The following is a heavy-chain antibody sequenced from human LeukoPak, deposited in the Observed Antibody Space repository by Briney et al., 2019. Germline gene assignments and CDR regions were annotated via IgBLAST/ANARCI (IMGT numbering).Heavy chain of an antibody. CDR2: INHSGST. CDR1: GESFCAYY. D-gene: IGHD6-13*01. Sequence: SETLSLTCAVYGESFCAYYWTWIRQPPGKGLEWVGEINHSGSTNYNPSLKSRVTISVDTSKNQFSLKLSSVTAADTAVYYCARGIWQQLFGYWGQGTLVTVSS. CDR3: ARGIWQQLFGY. V-gene: IGHV4-34*01. J-gene: IGHJ4*02.